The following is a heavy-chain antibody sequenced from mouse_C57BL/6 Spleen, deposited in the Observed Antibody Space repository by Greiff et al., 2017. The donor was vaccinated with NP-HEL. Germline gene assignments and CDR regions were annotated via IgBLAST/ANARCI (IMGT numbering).Heavy chain of an antibody. Sequence: QVQLKESGAELVRPGTSVKVSCKASGYAFTNYLIEWVKQRPGQGLEWIGVINPGSGGTNYNEKFKGKATLTADKSSSTAYMQLSSLTSEDSAVYVCARRGSYYYGSYWYFDVWGTGTTVTVSS. CDR2: INPGSGGT. CDR1: GYAFTNYL. J-gene: IGHJ1*03. CDR3: ARRGSYYYGSYWYFDV. D-gene: IGHD1-1*01. V-gene: IGHV1-54*01.